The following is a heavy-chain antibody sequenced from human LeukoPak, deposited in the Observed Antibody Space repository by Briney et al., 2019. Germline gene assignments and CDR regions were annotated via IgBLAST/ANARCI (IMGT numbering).Heavy chain of an antibody. CDR2: ISGSGGST. V-gene: IGHV3-23*01. CDR1: GFTFSSYG. CDR3: ARDHSRLSPSYMDV. J-gene: IGHJ6*03. D-gene: IGHD6-25*01. Sequence: GGSLRLSCAASGFTFSSYGMTWVRQAPGKGLEWVSAISGSGGSTYYADSVKGRFTISRDNSKNTLYLQMDSLRAEDTAVYYCARDHSRLSPSYMDVWGKGTTVTISS.